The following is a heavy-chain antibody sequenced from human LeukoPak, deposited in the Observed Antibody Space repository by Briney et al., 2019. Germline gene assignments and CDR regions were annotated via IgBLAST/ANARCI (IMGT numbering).Heavy chain of an antibody. D-gene: IGHD2-21*02. V-gene: IGHV1-69*13. J-gene: IGHJ4*02. Sequence: SVKVSCKASGGTFSSYAISWVRQAPGQGLEWMGGIIPIFGTANYAQKFQGKVTITADESTSTAYMELSSLRSEDTAVYYCAREGGMGGGDCPFDYWGQGTLVTVSS. CDR1: GGTFSSYA. CDR2: IIPIFGTA. CDR3: AREGGMGGGDCPFDY.